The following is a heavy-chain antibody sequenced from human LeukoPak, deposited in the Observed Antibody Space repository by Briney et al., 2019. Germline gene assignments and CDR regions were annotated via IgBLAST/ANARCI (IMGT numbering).Heavy chain of an antibody. Sequence: SQTLSLTCAISGDSVSSISVAWNWIRHSPSRGLEWLGRTYYRSKWYYEYAVSVKSRINISPDTFKNQFCLQLTSVTPEDTAVYYCSLARSEYHYGMDVWGQGTTVTVSS. V-gene: IGHV6-1*01. CDR1: GDSVSSISVA. CDR2: TYYRSKWYY. J-gene: IGHJ6*02. CDR3: SLARSEYHYGMDV.